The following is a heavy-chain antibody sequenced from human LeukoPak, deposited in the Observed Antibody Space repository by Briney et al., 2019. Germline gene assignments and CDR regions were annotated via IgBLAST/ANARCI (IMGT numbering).Heavy chain of an antibody. CDR2: IKSKTDGGTP. J-gene: IGHJ4*02. V-gene: IGHV3-15*01. CDR3: TTVGPYGYWLFDY. D-gene: IGHD5-18*01. CDR1: GFTFSIAW. Sequence: GGSLRLSCAASGFTFSIAWMTWVRQAPGKGLEWVGRIKSKTDGGTPDYAAPVKGRFTISRDDSKNTLYLQMNSLKTEDTAVYYCTTVGPYGYWLFDYWGQGTLVTVSS.